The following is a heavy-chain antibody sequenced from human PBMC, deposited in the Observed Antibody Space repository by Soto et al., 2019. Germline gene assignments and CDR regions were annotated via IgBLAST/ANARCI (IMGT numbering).Heavy chain of an antibody. CDR1: GFTFSSFA. V-gene: IGHV3-23*01. CDR2: ITISGGGT. J-gene: IGHJ6*02. CDR3: AKYGSPRTEYYYCGMDV. Sequence: GGSLRLSCAASGFTFSSFAMSWVRQAPGRGLEWVSAITISGGGTYYADSVKGRFTISRDNSENTLYLQMNGLRAEDTAVYFCAKYGSPRTEYYYCGMDVWGQGTTVTVSS. D-gene: IGHD6-13*01.